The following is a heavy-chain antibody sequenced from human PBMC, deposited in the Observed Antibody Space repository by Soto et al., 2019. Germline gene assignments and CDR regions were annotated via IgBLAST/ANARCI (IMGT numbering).Heavy chain of an antibody. J-gene: IGHJ4*02. Sequence: SVKVSCKASGGTFSSYAISWVRQAPGQGLEWMGGTIPIFGTANYAQKFQGRVTITADESTSTAYMELSSLRSEDTAVYYCAREGRVGSMIVAYYFDYWGQGTLVTVSS. CDR2: TIPIFGTA. V-gene: IGHV1-69*13. CDR1: GGTFSSYA. CDR3: AREGRVGSMIVAYYFDY. D-gene: IGHD3-22*01.